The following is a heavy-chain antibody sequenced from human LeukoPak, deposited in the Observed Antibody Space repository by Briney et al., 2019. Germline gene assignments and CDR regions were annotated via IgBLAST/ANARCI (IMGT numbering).Heavy chain of an antibody. V-gene: IGHV4-59*08. J-gene: IGHJ6*03. CDR2: LIFSGTN. CDR3: ARIGYGDLAWERVLSYYFYYMDV. D-gene: IGHD4-17*01. Sequence: PSENLSLTCTVSGPSISNIYWSWIRPAPGRGLEGVVSLIFSGTNNYNPSLKSRVTMSIDTSKNQVSLKLSAVTAADTAVYYCARIGYGDLAWERVLSYYFYYMDVWGKGTTVTVSS. CDR1: GPSISNIY.